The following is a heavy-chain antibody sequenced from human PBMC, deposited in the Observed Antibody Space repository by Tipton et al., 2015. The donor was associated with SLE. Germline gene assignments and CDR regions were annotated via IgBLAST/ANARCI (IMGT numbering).Heavy chain of an antibody. D-gene: IGHD6-19*01. CDR1: GGSISSGGYY. Sequence: TLSLTCTVSGGSISSGGYYWSWIRQHPGKGLEWIGYIYYSGSTYYNPSLKSRVTISVDTSKNQSFLRLRSVTAADTAVYYCARSGYSSGWYRGRFDIWGQGTMVTVSS. CDR3: ARSGYSSGWYRGRFDI. V-gene: IGHV4-31*03. CDR2: IYYSGST. J-gene: IGHJ3*02.